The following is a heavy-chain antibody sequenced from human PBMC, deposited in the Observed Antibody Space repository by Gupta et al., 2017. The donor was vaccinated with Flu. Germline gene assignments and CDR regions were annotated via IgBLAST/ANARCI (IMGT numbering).Heavy chain of an antibody. Sequence: QVQLQESGPGLVKPSQTLSLTCTVSGGTISRGGYYWSWIRQHPGKGLEWIGYIYYSGSTYYNPSLKSRVTISVDTSKNQFSLKLSYVTAADTAVYYCARDAESWFDPWGQGTLVTVSS. CDR1: GGTISRGGYY. V-gene: IGHV4-31*03. J-gene: IGHJ5*02. CDR2: IYYSGST. CDR3: ARDAESWFDP.